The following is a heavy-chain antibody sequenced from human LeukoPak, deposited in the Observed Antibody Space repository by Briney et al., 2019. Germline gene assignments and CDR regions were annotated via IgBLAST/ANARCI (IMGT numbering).Heavy chain of an antibody. CDR1: GGSISNYY. Sequence: PSETLSLTCTVSGGSISNYYWSWVRQPPGKGLEWIGYIYYSGSTNYNPSLKSRVTISVDTSKNQFSLKLSSVTAADTAVYYCARTSYYYDSSGYYYGNFQHWGQGTLVTVSS. CDR3: ARTSYYYDSSGYYYGNFQH. CDR2: IYYSGST. D-gene: IGHD3-22*01. J-gene: IGHJ1*01. V-gene: IGHV4-59*01.